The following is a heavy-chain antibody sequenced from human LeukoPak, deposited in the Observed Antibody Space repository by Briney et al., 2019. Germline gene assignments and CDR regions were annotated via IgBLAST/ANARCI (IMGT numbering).Heavy chain of an antibody. CDR2: ISGSGGST. D-gene: IGHD6-19*01. CDR1: GFTFSSYG. Sequence: PGGSLRLSCAASGFTFSSYGMHWVRQAPGKGLEWVSAISGSGGSTYYADSVKGRFTISRDNSKNTLYLQMNSLRAEDTAVYYCAKVIREQWLGSGGKSFDYWGQGTLVTVSS. V-gene: IGHV3-23*01. J-gene: IGHJ4*02. CDR3: AKVIREQWLGSGGKSFDY.